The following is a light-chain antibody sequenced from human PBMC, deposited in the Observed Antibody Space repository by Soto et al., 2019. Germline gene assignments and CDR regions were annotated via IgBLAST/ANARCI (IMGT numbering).Light chain of an antibody. CDR3: ASYTSRSTLV. Sequence: QSALTQPASVCGSPGQSITISCTGSSSDVGGYDFVSWYQHHPGKAPRLMIFDVSNRPSAVSNRFSGSKSGNTASLTISGLQAEDEGDYYCASYTSRSTLVFGTGTKLTVL. V-gene: IGLV2-14*03. J-gene: IGLJ1*01. CDR2: DVS. CDR1: SSDVGGYDF.